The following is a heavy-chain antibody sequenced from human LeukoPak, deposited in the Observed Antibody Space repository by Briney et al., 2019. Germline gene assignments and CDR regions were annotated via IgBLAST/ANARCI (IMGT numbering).Heavy chain of an antibody. CDR1: GDTLTELS. CDR2: FDPEDGET. V-gene: IGHV1-24*01. D-gene: IGHD2-2*02. Sequence: ASVKVSCKVSGDTLTELSMHWVRQAPGKGLEWMGGFDPEDGETIYAQKFQGRVTMTEDTSTDTAYMELSSLRSEDTAVYYCATLKRGYCSSTSCYKSAYYYYYYMDVWGKGTTVTVSS. J-gene: IGHJ6*03. CDR3: ATLKRGYCSSTSCYKSAYYYYYYMDV.